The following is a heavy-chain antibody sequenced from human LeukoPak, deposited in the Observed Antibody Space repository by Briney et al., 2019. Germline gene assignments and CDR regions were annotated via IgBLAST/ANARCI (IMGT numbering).Heavy chain of an antibody. Sequence: GGSLRLSCAASGFTFSSYEMNWVRQAPGKGLEWVSYISSSGSTIYYADSVKGRFTISRDNSKNTLSLQMSSLRAEDTAVYYCAKTWRSSSWQGDFDCWGQGTLVTVSS. CDR3: AKTWRSSSWQGDFDC. J-gene: IGHJ4*02. V-gene: IGHV3-48*03. D-gene: IGHD6-13*01. CDR2: ISSSGSTI. CDR1: GFTFSSYE.